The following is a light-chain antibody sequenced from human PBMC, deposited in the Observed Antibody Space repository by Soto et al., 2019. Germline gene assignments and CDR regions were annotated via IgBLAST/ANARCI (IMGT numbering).Light chain of an antibody. Sequence: QSALTQPASVCGSPGQSITISCTGTSRDIGGHDDVSWYQQHPGKVPKLLLYGVTDRPSGVSDRFSGSKSGNVASLTISGLQAEDEADYYCCSYTSDLTPYVFGTGTKLTVL. J-gene: IGLJ1*01. CDR2: GVT. CDR1: SRDIGGHDD. CDR3: CSYTSDLTPYV. V-gene: IGLV2-14*03.